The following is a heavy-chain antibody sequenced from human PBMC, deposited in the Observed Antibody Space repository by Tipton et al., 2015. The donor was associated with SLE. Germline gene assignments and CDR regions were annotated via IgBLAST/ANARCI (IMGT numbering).Heavy chain of an antibody. CDR3: ARVLRGFGAFDI. CDR2: ISSSSSYI. V-gene: IGHV3-11*05. CDR1: GYSISSGYY. Sequence: LSLTCAVSGYSISSGYYWGWIRQPPGKGLEWVSSISSSSSYIYYADSVKGRFTISRDNSKNTLYLQMKSLRAEDTAVYYCARVLRGFGAFDIWGQGTMVTVSS. D-gene: IGHD3-3*01. J-gene: IGHJ3*02.